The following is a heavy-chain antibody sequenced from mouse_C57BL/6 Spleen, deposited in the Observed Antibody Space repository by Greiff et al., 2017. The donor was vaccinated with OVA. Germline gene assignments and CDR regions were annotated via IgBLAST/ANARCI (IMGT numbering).Heavy chain of an antibody. D-gene: IGHD4-1*01. CDR1: GYTFTSYW. CDR3: ARSRANWALDY. J-gene: IGHJ2*01. CDR2: IDPSDSYT. V-gene: IGHV1-69*01. Sequence: VKLQQPGAELVMPGASVKLSCKASGYTFTSYWMHWVKQRPGQGLEWIGEIDPSDSYTNYNQKFKGKSTLTVDKSSSTAYMQLSSLTSEDSAVYYCARSRANWALDYWGQGTTLTVSS.